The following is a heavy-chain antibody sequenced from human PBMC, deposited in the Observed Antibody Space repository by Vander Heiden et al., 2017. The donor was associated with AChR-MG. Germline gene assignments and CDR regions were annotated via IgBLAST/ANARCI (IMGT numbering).Heavy chain of an antibody. CDR3: ARAVTYYYDSSGHSYYFDY. V-gene: IGHV1-69*01. J-gene: IGHJ4*02. D-gene: IGHD3-22*01. Sequence: QVHLVQSGAAVKKPGSSVKVSCKASGGTFSSSAIRWVRQAPGQGLEWMGGIIPIFGTANYAQKFQGRVTITADEATSTAYMELSRLRSEDTAVYYCARAVTYYYDSSGHSYYFDYWGQGTLVTVSS. CDR2: IIPIFGTA. CDR1: GGTFSSSA.